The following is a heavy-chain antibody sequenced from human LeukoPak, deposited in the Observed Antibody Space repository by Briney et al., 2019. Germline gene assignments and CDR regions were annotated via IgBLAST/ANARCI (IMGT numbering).Heavy chain of an antibody. CDR3: ASPHRRDGYNLGFDC. CDR2: IKSKTDGGTT. CDR1: GLTFTNAW. V-gene: IGHV3-15*01. J-gene: IGHJ4*02. D-gene: IGHD5-24*01. Sequence: PGGSLRLSCAASGLTFTNAWMSWVRQAPGKGLEWVGRIKSKTDGGTTDYAAPVKGRFTISRDDSKTTLYLQMNSLTAEDTAVYFCASPHRRDGYNLGFDCWGQGTLVTVSS.